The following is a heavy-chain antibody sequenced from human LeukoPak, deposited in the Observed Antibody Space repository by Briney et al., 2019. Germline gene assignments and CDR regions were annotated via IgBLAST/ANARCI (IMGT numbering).Heavy chain of an antibody. CDR1: GGSISSYY. CDR2: ICYSGST. V-gene: IGHV4-59*12. Sequence: KPSETLSLTCTVSGGSISSYYWSWIRQPPGKGLEWIGYICYSGSTNYNPSLKSRVTISVDTSKNQFSLKLSSVTAADTAVYYCARGSSSSWRNFDYWGQGTLVTVSS. CDR3: ARGSSSSWRNFDY. J-gene: IGHJ4*02. D-gene: IGHD6-13*01.